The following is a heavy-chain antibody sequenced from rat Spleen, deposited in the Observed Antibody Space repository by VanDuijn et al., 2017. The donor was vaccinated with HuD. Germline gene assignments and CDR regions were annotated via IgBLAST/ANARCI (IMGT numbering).Heavy chain of an antibody. CDR2: IWNDGTT. D-gene: IGHD1-2*01. CDR3: VRDRPPYYFSSYIYGGFDY. CDR1: GFSLTSYS. Sequence: QVQLKESGPGLVQPSETLSLTCTVSGFSLTSYSVSWVRQPTGKGLEWMGGIWNDGTTNYDSTLKSRLSISRDTSKNHVFLEMDSLQTEDTAIYFCVRDRPPYYFSSYIYGGFDYWGQGLLVTVSS. V-gene: IGHV2-15*01. J-gene: IGHJ2*01.